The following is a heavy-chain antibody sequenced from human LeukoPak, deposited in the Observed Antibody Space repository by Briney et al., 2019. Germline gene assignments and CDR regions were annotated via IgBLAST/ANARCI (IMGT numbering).Heavy chain of an antibody. J-gene: IGHJ4*02. CDR2: IIPIFGTA. D-gene: IGHD3-22*01. V-gene: IGHV1-69*13. CDR3: ARDKGYYYDSGSPYYFHY. Sequence: ASVKVSCKASGGTFSSYAISWVRQAPGQGLEWMGGIIPIFGTANYAQKFQGRVTITADESTSTAYMELSSLRSEDTAVYYCARDKGYYYDSGSPYYFHYWAREPWSPSPQ. CDR1: GGTFSSYA.